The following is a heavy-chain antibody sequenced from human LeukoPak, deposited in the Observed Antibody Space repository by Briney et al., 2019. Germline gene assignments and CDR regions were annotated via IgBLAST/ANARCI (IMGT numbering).Heavy chain of an antibody. D-gene: IGHD2-21*01. CDR3: AMRRHCGGDCYGFDY. V-gene: IGHV3-7*01. Sequence: PGGSLRLSCAASGFTFSNYWMSWVRQAPGKGLEWVASIKQDGSEKSYVGSVKGRFTISRDNAKNSLYLQMNSLRAEDTAVYYCAMRRHCGGDCYGFDYWGQGTLVTVSS. CDR2: IKQDGSEK. J-gene: IGHJ4*02. CDR1: GFTFSNYW.